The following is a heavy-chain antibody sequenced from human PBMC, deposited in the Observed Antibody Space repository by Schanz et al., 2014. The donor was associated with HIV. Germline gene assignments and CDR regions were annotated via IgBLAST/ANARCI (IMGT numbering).Heavy chain of an antibody. CDR3: ARRRGWGSYRYFPYGLDV. CDR1: GYTFPTYG. D-gene: IGHD3-16*02. Sequence: QVQLLQSGAEVKKPGASVKVSCKTSGYTFPTYGITWVRQAPGQGLDWMGWISPYNGDRKYDRKIQGRVTLTTDTPTNTAYMELRSLRSDDTAVYYCARRRGWGSYRYFPYGLDVWGQGTTVTVSS. V-gene: IGHV1-18*01. CDR2: ISPYNGDR. J-gene: IGHJ6*02.